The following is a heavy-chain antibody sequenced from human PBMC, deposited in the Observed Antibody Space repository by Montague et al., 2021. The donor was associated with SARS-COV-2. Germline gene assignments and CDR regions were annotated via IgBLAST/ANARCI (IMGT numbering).Heavy chain of an antibody. V-gene: IGHV4-4*02. J-gene: IGHJ5*02. CDR3: ALPTAGARFDP. CDR2: NYHSGGT. CDR1: GGSISSSSW. Sequence: SETLSLTCTVSGGSISSSSWWSWVSQHPGKGLEWIGENYHSGGTKYNQSLKSRVTISLVKSKNNLSLQLSTVTAAATTVDYCALPTAGARFDPWGQGTQVTVSS. D-gene: IGHD2-2*01.